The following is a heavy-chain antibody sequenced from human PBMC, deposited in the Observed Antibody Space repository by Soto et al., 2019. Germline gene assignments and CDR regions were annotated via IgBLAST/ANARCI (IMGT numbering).Heavy chain of an antibody. CDR1: GGTFNTYA. D-gene: IGHD3-10*01. J-gene: IGHJ4*02. CDR2: ISPMFGAA. CDR3: AREVQVHTPAFVY. Sequence: VQLVQSGAEMKKPGSSVKVSCQSSGGTFNTYAMNWVRQAPGQGPEWMGDISPMFGAANYAPKFQGRVTITADESTGTSYMQLSSLTSEDTALYFCAREVQVHTPAFVYWGQGTRVTVSS. V-gene: IGHV1-69*19.